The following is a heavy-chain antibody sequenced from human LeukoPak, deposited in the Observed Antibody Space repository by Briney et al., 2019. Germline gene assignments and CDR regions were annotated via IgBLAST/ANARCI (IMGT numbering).Heavy chain of an antibody. CDR2: ISVSDGTT. CDR3: ARSSHQMDIRFDY. J-gene: IGHJ4*02. Sequence: GGSLRLSCAASGFTFSSGAMNWVRQAPGKGLEWVSTISVSDGTTYYADSVKGRFTISRDNSKNTLYLQMNSLRAEDTALYYCARSSHQMDIRFDYWGQGTLVTVSS. V-gene: IGHV3-23*01. D-gene: IGHD5-24*01. CDR1: GFTFSSGA.